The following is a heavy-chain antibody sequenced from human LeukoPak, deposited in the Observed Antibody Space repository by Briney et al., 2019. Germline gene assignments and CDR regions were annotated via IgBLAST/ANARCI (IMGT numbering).Heavy chain of an antibody. Sequence: PGGSLRLSCAASGFTFSKYEMNWVRQAPGKGLEWVSSISSNRGFKYYADSVKGRFTISRDNAKNSLYLQMNTLRAEDAAVYYCAKDSFRGYEYGMDVWGEGTTI. CDR1: GFTFSKYE. J-gene: IGHJ6*02. V-gene: IGHV3-21*01. CDR2: ISSNRGFK. CDR3: AKDSFRGYEYGMDV. D-gene: IGHD1-1*01.